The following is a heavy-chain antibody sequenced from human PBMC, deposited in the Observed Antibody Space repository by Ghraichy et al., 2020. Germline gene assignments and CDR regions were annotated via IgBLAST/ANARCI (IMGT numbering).Heavy chain of an antibody. CDR2: VTYSGST. J-gene: IGHJ5*02. Sequence: SETLSLTCTVSGASISSINYYWDWIRQPPGKGLEWIGSVTYSGSTYYNPSLKSRVTMSVDTSKNQFSLNLSSVTAADTAVYYCARQKGMPGRLGDPLLDPWGQGTLVTVSS. CDR3: ARQKGMPGRLGDPLLDP. V-gene: IGHV4-39*01. D-gene: IGHD3-16*01. CDR1: GASISSINYY.